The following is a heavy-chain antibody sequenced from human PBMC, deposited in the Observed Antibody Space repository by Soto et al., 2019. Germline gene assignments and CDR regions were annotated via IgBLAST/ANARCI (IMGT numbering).Heavy chain of an antibody. V-gene: IGHV3-15*01. CDR3: TTGRGYSYGRFDY. D-gene: IGHD5-18*01. J-gene: IGHJ4*02. CDR2: IKSKTDGGTT. Sequence: GGSLRLSCVASGFTFSNAWRSWVRQAPGKGLEWVGRIKSKTDGGTTDYAAPVKGRFTISRDDSKNTLYLQMNSLKTEDTAVYYCTTGRGYSYGRFDYWGQGTLVTVSS. CDR1: GFTFSNAW.